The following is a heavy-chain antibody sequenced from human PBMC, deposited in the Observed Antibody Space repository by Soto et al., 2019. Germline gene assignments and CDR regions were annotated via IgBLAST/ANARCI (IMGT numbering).Heavy chain of an antibody. V-gene: IGHV4-39*01. J-gene: IGHJ4*02. Sequence: QLQLQESGPGLVKPSETLSLTCTVSGGSISSSSHYWGWIRQPPGKGLEWIGSIYYSGSTYYNPSLKSRVTISVDTSKNQFSLKLSSVTAADTAVYYCARSVPYVSGSHYFDYWGQGTLVTVSS. CDR3: ARSVPYVSGSHYFDY. D-gene: IGHD3-16*01. CDR1: GGSISSSSHY. CDR2: IYYSGST.